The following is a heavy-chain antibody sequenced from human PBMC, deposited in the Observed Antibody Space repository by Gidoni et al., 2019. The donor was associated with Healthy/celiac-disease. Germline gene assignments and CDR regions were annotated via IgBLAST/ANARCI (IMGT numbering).Heavy chain of an antibody. J-gene: IGHJ5*02. V-gene: IGHV3-23*01. D-gene: IGHD4-17*01. CDR1: GFTFSSYA. Sequence: EVPLLESGGGVVQPGGSLRLSCAASGFTFSSYAMNWVRQAPGKGLEWVSTISGRGGSTYHADSVKGRFTISRDNSKNTLYLQMNSLRAEDTAVYYCAKDRPGDSALNWFDPWGQGTLVTVSS. CDR2: ISGRGGST. CDR3: AKDRPGDSALNWFDP.